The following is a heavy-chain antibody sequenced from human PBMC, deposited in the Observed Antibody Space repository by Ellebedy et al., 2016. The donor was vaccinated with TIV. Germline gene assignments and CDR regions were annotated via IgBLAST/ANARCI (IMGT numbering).Heavy chain of an antibody. CDR2: LNENGREI. CDR1: GFIFSDFW. Sequence: GGSLRLXXAASGFIFSDFWVSWVRQAPGKGLEWVASLNENGREIHYVDSVKGRFTISRDRSKNTLYLQLNSLTTEDTAVYYCAKSKTTYIVGADPFESWGQGTLVTVSS. D-gene: IGHD1-26*01. J-gene: IGHJ4*02. CDR3: AKSKTTYIVGADPFES. V-gene: IGHV3-7*01.